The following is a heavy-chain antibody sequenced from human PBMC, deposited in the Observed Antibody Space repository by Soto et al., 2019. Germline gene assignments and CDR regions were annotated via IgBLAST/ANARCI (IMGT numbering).Heavy chain of an antibody. D-gene: IGHD5-12*01. Sequence: QVQLVQSGAEVKKPGASVKVSCKASGYTFTSYGISWVRQAPGQGLEWMGWISAYNGNTNYAQKLQGRVTMTTDTSTNTAYMELRSLRSDDTAVYYCARDSPATITGNYGMDVWGQGTTVTVSS. CDR1: GYTFTSYG. CDR2: ISAYNGNT. V-gene: IGHV1-18*04. J-gene: IGHJ6*02. CDR3: ARDSPATITGNYGMDV.